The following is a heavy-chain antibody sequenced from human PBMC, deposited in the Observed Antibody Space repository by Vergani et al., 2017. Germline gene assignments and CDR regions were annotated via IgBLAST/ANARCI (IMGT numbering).Heavy chain of an antibody. CDR1: GYSISSGYY. V-gene: IGHV4-38-2*02. Sequence: QVQLQESGPGLVKPSETLSLTCTVSGYSISSGYYWGWIRQPPGKGLEWIGSIYHSGSTYYNPSLKSRVTISVDTSKNQFSLKLSSVTAADTAVYYCARRAVVYAFDIWGQGTMVTVSS. D-gene: IGHD6-19*01. CDR3: ARRAVVYAFDI. CDR2: IYHSGST. J-gene: IGHJ3*02.